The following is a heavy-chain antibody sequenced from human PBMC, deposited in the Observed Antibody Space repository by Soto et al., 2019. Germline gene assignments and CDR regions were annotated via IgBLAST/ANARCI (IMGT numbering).Heavy chain of an antibody. Sequence: ASGGGVVQPGRSLRLSCAASRFTFSKYAMHWVRQAPGKGLEWVAVISNDGKNKYYADSLKGRFTISRDNSENTLYLQMNSLSTEDTSLYYCARALDYDFWSGYPSVDYWGQGTLVTVSS. V-gene: IGHV3-30*04. J-gene: IGHJ4*02. D-gene: IGHD3-3*01. CDR1: RFTFSKYA. CDR3: ARALDYDFWSGYPSVDY. CDR2: ISNDGKNK.